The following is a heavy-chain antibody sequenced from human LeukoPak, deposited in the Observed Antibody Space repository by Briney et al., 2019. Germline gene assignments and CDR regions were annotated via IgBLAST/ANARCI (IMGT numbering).Heavy chain of an antibody. V-gene: IGHV4-34*01. D-gene: IGHD6-19*01. J-gene: IGHJ2*01. CDR3: ARALVAGIYFDL. Sequence: SETLSLTCAVYGGSFSGYYWSWIRQPPGKGLEWIGEINHSGSTNYNPSLKSRVTISVDTSKNQFSLKLSSVTAADTAVYYCARALVAGIYFDLWGRGTLVTVSS. CDR1: GGSFSGYY. CDR2: INHSGST.